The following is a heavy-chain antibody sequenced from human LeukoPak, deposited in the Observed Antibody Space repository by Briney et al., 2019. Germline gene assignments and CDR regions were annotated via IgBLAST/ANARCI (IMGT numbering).Heavy chain of an antibody. CDR2: INHSGST. D-gene: IGHD6-13*01. V-gene: IGHV4-34*01. CDR3: ARPYSSSWFN. J-gene: IGHJ4*02. Sequence: SETLSLTCAVYGGSFSGYYWSWIRQPPGKGLEWIGEINHSGSTNYNPSLKSRVTISVDTSKNQFSLKLSSVAAADTAVYYCARPYSSSWFNWGQGTLVTVSS. CDR1: GGSFSGYY.